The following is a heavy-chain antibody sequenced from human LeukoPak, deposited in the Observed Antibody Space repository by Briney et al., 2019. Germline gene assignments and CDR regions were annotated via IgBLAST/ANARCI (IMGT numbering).Heavy chain of an antibody. CDR2: ISPGGDAV. CDR1: RFIFSDYH. J-gene: IGHJ4*02. D-gene: IGHD6-19*01. V-gene: IGHV3-11*01. Sequence: GGSLRLSCAASRFIFSDYHMSWIRQAPGKGLECVSYISPGGDAVYFADSVKGRFTISRDNAKNSLFLQMSSLTAEDTAVYYCSGGRDAAVAGPGGYFDYWGQGSLVTVSS. CDR3: SGGRDAAVAGPGGYFDY.